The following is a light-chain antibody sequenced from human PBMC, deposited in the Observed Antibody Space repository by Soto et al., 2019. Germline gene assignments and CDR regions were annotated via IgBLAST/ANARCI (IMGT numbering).Light chain of an antibody. CDR1: QGIGSA. CDR2: DAS. CDR3: LLFNTYPQA. J-gene: IGKJ4*01. V-gene: IGKV1-13*02. Sequence: AIQLTQSPSSLSASIGDRVTITCRARQGIGSALAWYQQAPGKPPKLLIFDASTLENGVPSRFSGGGSGTDFTPTISSLQPEDFATYYCLLFNTYPQAFGGGTKVEIK.